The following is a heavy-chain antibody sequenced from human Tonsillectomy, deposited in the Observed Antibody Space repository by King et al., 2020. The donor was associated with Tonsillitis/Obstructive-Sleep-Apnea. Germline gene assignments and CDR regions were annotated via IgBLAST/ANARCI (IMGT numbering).Heavy chain of an antibody. CDR2: IFSNDEK. CDR3: ARIRLDYGGANSWLDP. V-gene: IGHV2-26*01. Sequence: TLKESGPVLVKPTETLTLTCTVSGFSLSNPRMGVTWIRQPPGKALEWLAHIFSNDEKSYTTSLKSRLTISKDTSKSQVVLTMTNMDPVDTATYYCARIRLDYGGANSWLDPWGQGTLVTVSS. D-gene: IGHD4-23*01. J-gene: IGHJ5*02. CDR1: GFSLSNPRMG.